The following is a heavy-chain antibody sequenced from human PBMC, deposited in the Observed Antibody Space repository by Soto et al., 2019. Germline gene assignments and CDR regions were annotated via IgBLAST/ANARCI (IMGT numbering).Heavy chain of an antibody. Sequence: QEQLQESGPGLVKPSQTLSLTCTVSGGSMNSHDYYWSWIRQPPGKGLEWIGYIHNSGSTYYNPSRKSPLTISSDTSKNQFSLRLNSVTAADTALYYCARGEVRGPFDIWGQGTMVTVSS. CDR2: IHNSGST. D-gene: IGHD3-10*01. CDR1: GGSMNSHDYY. V-gene: IGHV4-30-4*01. CDR3: ARGEVRGPFDI. J-gene: IGHJ3*02.